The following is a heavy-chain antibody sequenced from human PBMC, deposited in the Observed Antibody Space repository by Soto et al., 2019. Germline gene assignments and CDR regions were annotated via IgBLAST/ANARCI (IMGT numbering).Heavy chain of an antibody. V-gene: IGHV4-34*01. CDR3: ARNDVWGSYRFFWPPQA. D-gene: IGHD3-16*02. CDR2: INHSGST. CDR1: GGSFSGYY. Sequence: ASETLSLTCAVYGGSFSGYYWSWIRQPPGKGLEWIGEINHSGSTNYNPSLKSRVTISVDTSKNQFSLKLSSVTAADTAVYYCARNDVWGSYRFFWPPQAWGQGTLVTVSS. J-gene: IGHJ5*02.